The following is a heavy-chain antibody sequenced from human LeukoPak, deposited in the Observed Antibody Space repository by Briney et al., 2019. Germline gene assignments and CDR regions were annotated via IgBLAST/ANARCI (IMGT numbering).Heavy chain of an antibody. J-gene: IGHJ4*02. Sequence: GGSLRLSCAASGFTFSSYAMSWVRQAPGKGLEWVANIKEDGSEKYYVDSVKGRFTISRDNAKSSLYLQMNSLRAEDTAVYYCARDGGNYYFDYWGQGTLVTVSS. CDR2: IKEDGSEK. D-gene: IGHD3-16*01. CDR1: GFTFSSYA. V-gene: IGHV3-7*01. CDR3: ARDGGNYYFDY.